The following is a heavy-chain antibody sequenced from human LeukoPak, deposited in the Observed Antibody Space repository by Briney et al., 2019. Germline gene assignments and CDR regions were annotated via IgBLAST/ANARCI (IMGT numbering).Heavy chain of an antibody. V-gene: IGHV3-7*01. CDR3: AREGFPPGVLH. Sequence: RPGGSLRLSCEASGFTFSTYWMSWVRQAPGKGPECVANIKPDGSDKYYVDSMKGRFTISRDNAKNSLYLQMNNLRAEDTAVYYCAREGFPPGVLHWGQGTLVTVPS. CDR1: GFTFSTYW. J-gene: IGHJ1*01. CDR2: IKPDGSDK. D-gene: IGHD2-2*01.